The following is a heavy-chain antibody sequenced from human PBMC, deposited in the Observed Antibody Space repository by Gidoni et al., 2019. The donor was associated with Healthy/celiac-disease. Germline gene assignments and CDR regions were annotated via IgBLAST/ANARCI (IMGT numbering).Heavy chain of an antibody. CDR3: ARVVLTGTSPKDRGYYYYGMDV. J-gene: IGHJ6*02. CDR1: GGTFSSYA. Sequence: QVQLVQSGAAVKKPGSSVKVSCKASGGTFSSYAISWVRQAPGQGLEWMGGIIPIFGTANYAQKFQGRVTITADKSTSTAYMELSSLRSEDTAVYYCARVVLTGTSPKDRGYYYYGMDVWGQGTTVTVSS. D-gene: IGHD1-7*01. CDR2: IIPIFGTA. V-gene: IGHV1-69*06.